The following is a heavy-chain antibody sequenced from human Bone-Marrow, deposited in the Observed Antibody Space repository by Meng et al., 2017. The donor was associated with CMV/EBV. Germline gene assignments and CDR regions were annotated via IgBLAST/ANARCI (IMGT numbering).Heavy chain of an antibody. CDR2: ISYDGSNK. D-gene: IGHD1-1*01. V-gene: IGHV3-30-3*01. CDR3: ARGGNYWYFDI. CDR1: GFTFSSYA. Sequence: QVQLVESGXGVVQPXRSLRLSCAASGFTFSSYAMHWVRQAPGKGLEWVAVISYDGSNKYYADSVKGRFTISRDNSKNTLYLQMNSLRAEDTAVYYCARGGNYWYFDIWGRGPLVTVSS. J-gene: IGHJ2*01.